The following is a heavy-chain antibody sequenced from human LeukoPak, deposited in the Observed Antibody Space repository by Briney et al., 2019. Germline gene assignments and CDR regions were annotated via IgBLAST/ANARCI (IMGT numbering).Heavy chain of an antibody. J-gene: IGHJ6*03. CDR3: ARDQTDGDYGWNYYYMDV. D-gene: IGHD4-17*01. CDR2: ITSSGRYI. CDR1: GFTFSSYS. V-gene: IGHV3-21*01. Sequence: GALRLSCAASGFTFSSYSMNWVRQAPGKGLEWVSSITSSGRYIYYADSVKGRFTISRDNAKNSLYLQMNSLRAEDTAVYYCARDQTDGDYGWNYYYMDVWGKGTTVTVSS.